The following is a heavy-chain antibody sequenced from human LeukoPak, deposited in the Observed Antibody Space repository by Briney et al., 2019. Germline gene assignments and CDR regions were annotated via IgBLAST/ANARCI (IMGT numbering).Heavy chain of an antibody. CDR3: AKDIAAPKPYYFDS. CDR2: ISSTSKYI. J-gene: IGHJ4*02. Sequence: GGSLRLSCVASGFAFSDDSMNWVRQPPGKGLEWVSSISSTSKYIYYADSVKGRFTISRDNSKNTLYLQMNSLRAEDTAIYYCAKDIAAPKPYYFDSWGQGTLVTVSS. CDR1: GFAFSDDS. V-gene: IGHV3-21*04. D-gene: IGHD6-13*01.